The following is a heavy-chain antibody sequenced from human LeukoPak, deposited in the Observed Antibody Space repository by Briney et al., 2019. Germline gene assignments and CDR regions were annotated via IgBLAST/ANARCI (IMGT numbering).Heavy chain of an antibody. CDR2: ISWNSGSI. D-gene: IGHD3-10*01. Sequence: GGSLRLSCAASGFTFDDYAMHWVRQAPGKGLEWVSGISWNSGSIGYADSVKGRFTISRDNAKNSLYLQMNSLRAEDTALYYCAKGGRGLYNWFDPWGQGTLVTVPP. J-gene: IGHJ5*02. V-gene: IGHV3-9*01. CDR3: AKGGRGLYNWFDP. CDR1: GFTFDDYA.